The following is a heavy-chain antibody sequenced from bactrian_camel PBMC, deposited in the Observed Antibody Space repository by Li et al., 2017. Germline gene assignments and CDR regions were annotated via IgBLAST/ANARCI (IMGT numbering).Heavy chain of an antibody. CDR2: VSLETGDT. D-gene: IGHD2*01. CDR3: AAYEAPDGSCYMDPRFVDV. V-gene: IGHV3S55*01. Sequence: QVQLVESGGGSVQPGGSLILSCTVSGDTYGGTYGSSCLGWFRQAPGKEREGVAAVSLETGDTYYGDAVKGRSAISQEKGKNMVSIQLNSLSLKREDTAMYYCAAYEAPDGSCYMDPRFVDVWGHGTQVTVS. CDR1: GDTYGGTYG. J-gene: IGHJ4*01.